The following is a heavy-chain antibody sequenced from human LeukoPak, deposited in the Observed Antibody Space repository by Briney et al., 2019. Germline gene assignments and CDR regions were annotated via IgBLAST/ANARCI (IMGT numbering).Heavy chain of an antibody. Sequence: SETLSLTCAVYGGSFSGYYWSWIRQPPGKGLEWIGEINHSGSTNYNPSLKSRVTISVDTSKNQFSLKLSSVTGADTAVYYCARTNGYYGSGSSPWGQGTLVTVSS. J-gene: IGHJ5*02. CDR3: ARTNGYYGSGSSP. D-gene: IGHD3-10*01. CDR2: INHSGST. V-gene: IGHV4-34*01. CDR1: GGSFSGYY.